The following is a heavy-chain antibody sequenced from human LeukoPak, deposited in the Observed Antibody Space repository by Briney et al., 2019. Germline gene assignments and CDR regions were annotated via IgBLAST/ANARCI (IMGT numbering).Heavy chain of an antibody. CDR2: ISRIGGST. D-gene: IGHD1-1*01. CDR3: AKDFVGTGNFRGGDY. J-gene: IGHJ4*02. Sequence: GGSLRLSCAASGFTFDDYGMSWVRQAPGKGLEWVSGISRIGGSTHYADSVKGRFTISRDNSKNILYLQMNRLRAEDTALYYCAKDFVGTGNFRGGDYWGQGTLVTVSS. V-gene: IGHV3-23*01. CDR1: GFTFDDYG.